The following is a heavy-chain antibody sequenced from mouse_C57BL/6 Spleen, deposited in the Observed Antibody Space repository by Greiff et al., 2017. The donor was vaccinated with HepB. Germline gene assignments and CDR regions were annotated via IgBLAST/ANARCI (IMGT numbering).Heavy chain of an antibody. J-gene: IGHJ1*03. V-gene: IGHV1-75*01. CDR3: ARNYGSSSWYFDV. CDR2: IFPGSGST. D-gene: IGHD1-1*01. Sequence: VQLQHSGPELVKPGASVKISCKASGYTFTDYYINWVKQRPGQGLEWIGWIFPGSGSTYYNEKFKGKATLTVDKSSSTAYMLLSSLTSEDSAVYFCARNYGSSSWYFDVWGTGTTVTVSS. CDR1: GYTFTDYY.